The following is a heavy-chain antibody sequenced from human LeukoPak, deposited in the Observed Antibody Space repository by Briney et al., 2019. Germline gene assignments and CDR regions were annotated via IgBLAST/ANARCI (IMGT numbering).Heavy chain of an antibody. CDR3: AGRPDTAVVPIFDY. CDR2: INPNSGGT. J-gene: IGHJ4*02. CDR1: GYTFTGYY. Sequence: ASVKVSCKASGYTFTGYYLHWVRQAPGHGLEWMGWINPNSGGTNYAQKFQGRVTMTGDTSISTAYMELSRLSSDDTAIYYCAGRPDTAVVPIFDYWGQEALVTVSS. V-gene: IGHV1-2*02. D-gene: IGHD5-18*01.